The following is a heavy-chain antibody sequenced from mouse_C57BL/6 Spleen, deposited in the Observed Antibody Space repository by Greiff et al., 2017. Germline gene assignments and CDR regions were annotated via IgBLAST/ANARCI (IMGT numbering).Heavy chain of an antibody. D-gene: IGHD2-4*01. CDR2: IYPGSGST. J-gene: IGHJ2*02. CDR3: ARGENDYDF. V-gene: IGHV1-55*01. CDR1: GYTFTSCW. Sequence: QVQLQQPGAELVKLGASVKMSCKATGYTFTSCWITWVKQRPGQGLEWIGDIYPGSGSTNYNEKFKGKATLTVDTSSSTTYMQLSSLTSEDSAVYYCARGENDYDFWGHGTSLTVSS.